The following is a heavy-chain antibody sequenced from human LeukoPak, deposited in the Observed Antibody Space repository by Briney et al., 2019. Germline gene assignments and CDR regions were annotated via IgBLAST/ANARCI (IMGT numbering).Heavy chain of an antibody. V-gene: IGHV4-34*01. CDR1: RGSFSGYF. CDR3: AREAHYDYVWGSYRSNWFDP. CDR2: MNDSGST. D-gene: IGHD3-16*02. Sequence: SETLSLTCDVYRGSFSGYFWSWIRQTPGKGLEWLGEMNDSGSTNYNPSLKSRVTMSVDTSKNQFSLKLSSVTAADTAVYYCAREAHYDYVWGSYRSNWFDPWGQGTLVTVSS. J-gene: IGHJ5*02.